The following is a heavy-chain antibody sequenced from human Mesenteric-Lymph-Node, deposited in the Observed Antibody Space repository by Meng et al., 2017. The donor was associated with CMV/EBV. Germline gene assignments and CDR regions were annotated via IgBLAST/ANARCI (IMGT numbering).Heavy chain of an antibody. CDR1: GFTFRSYW. CDR3: ARASSGSYYFYPDY. V-gene: IGHV3-7*01. CDR2: IKQDGSEK. J-gene: IGHJ4*02. D-gene: IGHD1-26*01. Sequence: AYGFTFRSYWRSWVRQAPGKGLEWVANIKQDGSEKYYVDSVKGRFTISRDNAKNSLYLQMNSLRAEDTAVYYCARASSGSYYFYPDYWGQGTLVTVSS.